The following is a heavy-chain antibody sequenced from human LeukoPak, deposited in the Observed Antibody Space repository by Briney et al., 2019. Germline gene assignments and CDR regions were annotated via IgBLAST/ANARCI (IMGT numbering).Heavy chain of an antibody. D-gene: IGHD3-10*02. J-gene: IGHJ6*04. CDR2: LNWNGGRT. Sequence: GGSLRLSCAASGLTFDDYGMSWVRQAPGKGLEWVSNLNWNGGRTGYADSVKGRFTISRDNAKNSLYLQMNSLRAEDTAVYYCAELGITMIGGVWGKGTTVTISS. CDR3: AELGITMIGGV. CDR1: GLTFDDYG. V-gene: IGHV3-20*04.